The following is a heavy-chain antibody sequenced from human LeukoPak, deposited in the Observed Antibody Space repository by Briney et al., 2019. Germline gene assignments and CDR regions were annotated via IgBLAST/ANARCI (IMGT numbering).Heavy chain of an antibody. CDR1: GGSISSYY. D-gene: IGHD3-22*01. J-gene: IGHJ4*02. CDR2: IYYSGST. CDR3: ASTSAYYYDSSGYFDY. Sequence: SETLSLTCTVSGGSISSYYWSWIRQPPGKGLEWIGYIYYSGSTNYNPSLKSRVTISVDTSKNQFSLKLSSVTAADTAVYYCASTSAYYYDSSGYFDYWGQGTLVTVSS. V-gene: IGHV4-59*01.